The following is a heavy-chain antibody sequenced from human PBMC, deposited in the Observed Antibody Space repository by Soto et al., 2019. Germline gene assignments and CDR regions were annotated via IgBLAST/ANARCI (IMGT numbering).Heavy chain of an antibody. CDR2: FIPDHGET. J-gene: IGHJ6*03. D-gene: IGHD3-3*01. CDR3: ARDREYDFWSGYYPEDYYYYMDV. Sequence: GASVKVSCKVSGYTLTELSMHWVRQAPGKGLEWMGGFIPDHGETIYAQKFQGRVTITADKSTSTAYMELSSLRSEDTAVYYCARDREYDFWSGYYPEDYYYYMDVWGKGTTVTVSS. CDR1: GYTLTELS. V-gene: IGHV1-24*01.